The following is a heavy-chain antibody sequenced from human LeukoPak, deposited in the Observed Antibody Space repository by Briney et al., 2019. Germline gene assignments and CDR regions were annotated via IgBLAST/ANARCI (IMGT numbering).Heavy chain of an antibody. Sequence: ASVKVSCNVSGYSLTDLSMHWVRQAPGNGLEWMGGFDPEDGRPVYAQKFQGRVTLTKDTSTETAYMELSSLRSEDTAVYFCAAGYSSGWFAEYFHSWGQGTLVTVSS. CDR1: GYSLTDLS. CDR3: AAGYSSGWFAEYFHS. D-gene: IGHD6-19*01. J-gene: IGHJ1*01. V-gene: IGHV1-24*01. CDR2: FDPEDGRP.